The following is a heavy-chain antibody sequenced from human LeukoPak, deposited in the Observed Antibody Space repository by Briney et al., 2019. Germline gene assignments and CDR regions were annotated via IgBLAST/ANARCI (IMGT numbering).Heavy chain of an antibody. J-gene: IGHJ4*02. Sequence: GGSLRLSCTASGFTFRSYWMGWIRQAPGKELEWVANIKQDGGQIYYVDSVKGRFTISRDNAKNSLFLQMNSLRAEDTAVYYCARDKLVGDSYFEYWGQGTLVTVSS. V-gene: IGHV3-7*01. CDR1: GFTFRSYW. CDR2: IKQDGGQI. CDR3: ARDKLVGDSYFEY. D-gene: IGHD1-26*01.